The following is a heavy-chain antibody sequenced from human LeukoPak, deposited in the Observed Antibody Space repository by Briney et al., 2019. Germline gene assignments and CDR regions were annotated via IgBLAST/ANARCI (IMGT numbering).Heavy chain of an antibody. D-gene: IGHD6-19*01. CDR2: ISSSTNYI. CDR1: GFTFSSYA. J-gene: IGHJ4*02. Sequence: PGGSLRLSCAASGFTFSSYAMNWVRQAPGKGLEGVSYISSSTNYIYYADSVKGRFTISRDNAKNSLYLQMNSLRAEDTAVYYCGRGGGWYNYWGRGTLVTVS. CDR3: GRGGGWYNY. V-gene: IGHV3-21*01.